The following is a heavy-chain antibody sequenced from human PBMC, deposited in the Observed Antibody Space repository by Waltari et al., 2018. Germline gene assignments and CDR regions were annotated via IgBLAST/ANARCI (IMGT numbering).Heavy chain of an antibody. Sequence: AEVKTPGASVKISCKASGYTFTKYALHWVRQAPGQRLEWMGRINPGKGNAQYSQNFQGRVSITSDTSASAVYLEMSSLRSEDTAVYYSASAPAKYCAGGGCPEYYQHWGQGSLVTVTS. CDR1: GYTFTKYA. D-gene: IGHD2-8*02. J-gene: IGHJ1*01. V-gene: IGHV1-3*01. CDR3: ASAPAKYCAGGGCPEYYQH. CDR2: INPGKGNA.